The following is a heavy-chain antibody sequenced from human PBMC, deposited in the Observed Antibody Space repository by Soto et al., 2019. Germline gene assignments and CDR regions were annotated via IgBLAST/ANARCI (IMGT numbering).Heavy chain of an antibody. V-gene: IGHV3-23*01. J-gene: IGHJ4*02. D-gene: IGHD3-9*01. Sequence: EVQLLESGGGLEQPGGSLRLSCAASGFTFSNYALNWVRHAPGKGLEWVSGISGGGGGTHYTDSVKGRFTISRDNSKNTVFLQMNSLISEDTAVYFGTKGSHYDILTAYHAFDFWGPGTLVTVSS. CDR3: TKGSHYDILTAYHAFDF. CDR2: ISGGGGGT. CDR1: GFTFSNYA.